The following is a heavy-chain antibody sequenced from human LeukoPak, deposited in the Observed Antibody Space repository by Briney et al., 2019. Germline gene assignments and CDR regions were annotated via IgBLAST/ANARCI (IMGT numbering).Heavy chain of an antibody. D-gene: IGHD6-25*01. CDR3: ATGGTRAATGRMGF. V-gene: IGHV3-30*03. CDR2: TSYVGNEK. CDR1: GFTFSSFG. Sequence: PGGSLRLSCAASGFTFSSFGMHWFRQAPGKGLEWVTVTSYVGNEKYYADSVKGRFTISRDNSKNTVYLQMNSLRAEDTAVYYCATGGTRAATGRMGFWGQGTLVTVSS. J-gene: IGHJ4*02.